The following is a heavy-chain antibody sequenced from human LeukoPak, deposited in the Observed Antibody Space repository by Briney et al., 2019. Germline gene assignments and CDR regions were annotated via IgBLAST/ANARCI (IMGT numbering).Heavy chain of an antibody. V-gene: IGHV4-59*01. CDR1: GGSISSYY. CDR2: IYYSGST. J-gene: IGHJ3*02. CDR3: ARLVVRAFDI. Sequence: PSETLSLTCTVSGGSISSYYWSWIRQPPGKGLEWIGYIYYSGSTNYNPSLKSRVTISVDTSKNQFSLKLSSVTAADTAVYYCARLVVRAFDIWGQGTMVTVSS. D-gene: IGHD2-21*01.